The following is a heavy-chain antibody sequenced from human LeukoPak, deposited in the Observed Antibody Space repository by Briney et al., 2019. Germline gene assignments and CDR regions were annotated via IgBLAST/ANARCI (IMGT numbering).Heavy chain of an antibody. Sequence: GASVKVSCKASGYTFTSYGISWVRQAPGQGLEWMGWISAYNGNTNYAQKLQGRVTMTTDTSTSTAYMELRSLRSDDTAVYYCAKSYDSSGYYWFDPWGQGTLVTVSS. D-gene: IGHD3-22*01. J-gene: IGHJ5*02. V-gene: IGHV1-18*01. CDR1: GYTFTSYG. CDR3: AKSYDSSGYYWFDP. CDR2: ISAYNGNT.